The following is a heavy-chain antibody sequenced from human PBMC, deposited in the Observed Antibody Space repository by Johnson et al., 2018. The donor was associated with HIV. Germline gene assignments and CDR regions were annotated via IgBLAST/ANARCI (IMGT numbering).Heavy chain of an antibody. D-gene: IGHD5-18*01. J-gene: IGHJ3*02. CDR1: GFPFSSYD. V-gene: IGHV3-13*01. CDR2: IVTAGDT. Sequence: VQLVESGGGLVQPGGSLRLSCAASGFPFSSYDMHWVRQATGIGLQWVPAIVTAGDTYYPGSVKGRFTISRDNSKSTLYLQMNSLRAEDTAVYYCARAYTYGAFDIWGQGTTVTISS. CDR3: ARAYTYGAFDI.